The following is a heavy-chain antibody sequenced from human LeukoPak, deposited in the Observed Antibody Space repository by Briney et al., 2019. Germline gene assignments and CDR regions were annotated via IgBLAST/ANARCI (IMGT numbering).Heavy chain of an antibody. V-gene: IGHV4-59*08. CDR3: ARWSAMATSYGMDI. D-gene: IGHD5-24*01. Sequence: SETLSLTCTISGDSISRHYWSWIQQTPGKGLEWIALYSYSGGTKYNPSLKSRVTISVNLSKNQFSLKLRSVTAADTAVYYCARWSAMATSYGMDIWGQGTTVTVSS. J-gene: IGHJ6*02. CDR1: GDSISRHY. CDR2: YSYSGGT.